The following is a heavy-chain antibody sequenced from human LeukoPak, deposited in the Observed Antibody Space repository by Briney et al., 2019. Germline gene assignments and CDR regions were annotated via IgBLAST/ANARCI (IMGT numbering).Heavy chain of an antibody. D-gene: IGHD3-3*01. CDR2: IIPIFGTA. Sequence: ASVKVSCKASGGTFSSYAISWVRQAPGQGPEWMGGIIPIFGTANYAQKFQGRVTITADESTSTAYMELSSLRSEDTAVYYCARDPDAGGVVTSYDYWGQGTLVTVSS. CDR1: GGTFSSYA. J-gene: IGHJ4*02. V-gene: IGHV1-69*13. CDR3: ARDPDAGGVVTSYDY.